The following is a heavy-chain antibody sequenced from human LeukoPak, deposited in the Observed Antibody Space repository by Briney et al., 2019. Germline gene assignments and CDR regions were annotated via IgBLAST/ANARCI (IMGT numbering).Heavy chain of an antibody. CDR2: IKHDGSEK. Sequence: GGSLRLSCAASGFIFTNYFMSWVRQAPGKGLEWVASIKHDGSEKYYVDSVRGRFTISRDNTKNSLYLQMSSLRAEDTAVYYCAKGSAASRPYYFDYWGQGTLAPVSS. J-gene: IGHJ4*02. CDR3: AKGSAASRPYYFDY. CDR1: GFIFTNYF. V-gene: IGHV3-7*03. D-gene: IGHD6-25*01.